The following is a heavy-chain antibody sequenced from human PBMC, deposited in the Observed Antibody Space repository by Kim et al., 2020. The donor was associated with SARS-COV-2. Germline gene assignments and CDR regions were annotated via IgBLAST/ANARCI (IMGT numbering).Heavy chain of an antibody. Sequence: GGSLRLSCAASGFTFSSYWMSWVRQAPGKGLEWVANIKQDGREKYYVDSVKGRFTISRDNAKNSLYLQMNSLRAEDTAVYYCARVYIYYYYGMDVWGQRTTVTVS. CDR3: ARVYIYYYYGMDV. CDR2: IKQDGREK. J-gene: IGHJ6*02. CDR1: GFTFSSYW. V-gene: IGHV3-7*03.